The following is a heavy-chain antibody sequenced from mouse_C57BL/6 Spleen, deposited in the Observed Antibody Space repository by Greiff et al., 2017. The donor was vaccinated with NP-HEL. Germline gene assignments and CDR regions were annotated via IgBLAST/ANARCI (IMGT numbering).Heavy chain of an antibody. Sequence: EVQRVESGPELVKPGDSVKISCKASGYSFTGYFMNWVMQSHGKSLEWIGRINPYNGDTFYNQKFKGKATLTVDKSSSTAHMELRSLTSEDSAVYYCARDYYGSSYGFAYWGQGTLVTVSA. CDR2: INPYNGDT. D-gene: IGHD1-1*01. J-gene: IGHJ3*01. CDR3: ARDYYGSSYGFAY. CDR1: GYSFTGYF. V-gene: IGHV1-20*01.